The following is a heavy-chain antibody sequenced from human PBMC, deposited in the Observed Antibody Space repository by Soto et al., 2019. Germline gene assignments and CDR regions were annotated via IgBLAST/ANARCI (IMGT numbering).Heavy chain of an antibody. V-gene: IGHV3-9*01. CDR2: ISWHGGNI. CDR3: EKDKLYSPYEHYFDY. J-gene: IGHJ4*02. D-gene: IGHD4-4*01. CDR1: GFTFETYA. Sequence: EVQLVESGGGLVQPGSSLRLSCAASGFTFETYAMHWVLQAQGKGLEWVSGISWHGGNIGYADSVRGRFTISRAIAKNTLYLQMHRLRPEDTGLSYCEKDKLYSPYEHYFDYWGQGTLVTVSS.